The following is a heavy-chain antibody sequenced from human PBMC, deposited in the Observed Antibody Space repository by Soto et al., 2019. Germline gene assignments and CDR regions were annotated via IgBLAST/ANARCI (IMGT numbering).Heavy chain of an antibody. J-gene: IGHJ4*02. CDR2: IYYSGST. V-gene: IGHV4-39*01. D-gene: IGHD6-19*01. Sequence: PSETLSLTWTVSGGSISSSSYYWGWIRQPPGKGLEWIGSIYYSGSTYYNPSLKSRVTISVDTSKNQFSLKLSSVTAADTAVYYCARLVGRYSSGWKYYFDYWGQGTLVTVSS. CDR1: GGSISSSSYY. CDR3: ARLVGRYSSGWKYYFDY.